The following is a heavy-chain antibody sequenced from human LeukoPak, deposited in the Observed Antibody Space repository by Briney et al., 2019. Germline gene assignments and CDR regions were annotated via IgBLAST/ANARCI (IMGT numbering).Heavy chain of an antibody. Sequence: ASVKVSCKTSGYTFSNFGIIWVRQAPGQGLEWMGIINPSGDNTWYAQKFQGRVTMTRDMATSTDYMEVSSLRSEDTAVYYCARDNSVGDSAWWFDPWGQGTLVTVSS. CDR1: GYTFSNFG. CDR3: ARDNSVGDSAWWFDP. J-gene: IGHJ5*02. V-gene: IGHV1-46*01. CDR2: INPSGDNT. D-gene: IGHD5-12*01.